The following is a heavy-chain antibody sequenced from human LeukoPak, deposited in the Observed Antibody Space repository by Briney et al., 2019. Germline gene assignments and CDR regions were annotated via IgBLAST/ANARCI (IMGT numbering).Heavy chain of an antibody. CDR3: ARTEVELSINY. CDR2: IKQDGSEK. J-gene: IGHJ4*02. CDR1: GFTFSSYA. Sequence: PGGSLRLSCAASGFTFSSYAMSWVRQAPGKGLEWVANIKQDGSEKYYVDSVKGRFTISRDNAKNSLYLQMNSLRAEDTAVYYCARTEVELSINYWGQGTQVTVSS. V-gene: IGHV3-7*03. D-gene: IGHD1-7*01.